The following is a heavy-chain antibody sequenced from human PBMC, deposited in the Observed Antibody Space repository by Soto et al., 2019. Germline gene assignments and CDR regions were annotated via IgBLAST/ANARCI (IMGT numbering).Heavy chain of an antibody. J-gene: IGHJ4*02. CDR2: IYHSGST. CDR3: ARSSGFYCVDY. D-gene: IGHD3-22*01. Sequence: PSETLSLTCAVSGGSISSGGYSWSWIRQPPGKGLEWIGYIYHSGSTYYNPSLKSRVTISVDRSKNQFSLKLSSVTAADTAVYYCARSSGFYCVDYCGQGTLVTLSS. V-gene: IGHV4-30-2*01. CDR1: GGSISSGGYS.